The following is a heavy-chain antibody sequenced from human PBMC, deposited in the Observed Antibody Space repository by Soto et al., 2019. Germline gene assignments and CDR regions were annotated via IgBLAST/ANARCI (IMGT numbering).Heavy chain of an antibody. CDR3: AKDPHPIEYISAYDAFDI. D-gene: IGHD6-25*01. J-gene: IGHJ3*02. Sequence: EVQLLESGGGLVQPGGSLRLSCAASGFTFSSYAMSWVRQAPGKGLEWVSAISGSGGSTYYADSVKGRFTISRDNSKNTLYVQMNSLRAEDTAVYYCAKDPHPIEYISAYDAFDIWGQGTMVTVSS. CDR1: GFTFSSYA. V-gene: IGHV3-23*01. CDR2: ISGSGGST.